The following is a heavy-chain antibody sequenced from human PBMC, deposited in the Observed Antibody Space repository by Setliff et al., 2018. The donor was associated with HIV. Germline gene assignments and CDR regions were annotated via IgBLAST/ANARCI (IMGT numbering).Heavy chain of an antibody. D-gene: IGHD5-18*01. J-gene: IGHJ6*02. V-gene: IGHV1-2*02. CDR3: ARSYIAFLSTWYYGMDV. Sequence: ASVKVSCKTSGYMFIAYGMSWVRRAPGQGLEWMGWINPNTGATHYAQKFQGRVTLTGDTSISTAYMELNRLRSDDTAVYYCARSYIAFLSTWYYGMDVWGQGTTVTVSS. CDR2: INPNTGAT. CDR1: GYMFIAYG.